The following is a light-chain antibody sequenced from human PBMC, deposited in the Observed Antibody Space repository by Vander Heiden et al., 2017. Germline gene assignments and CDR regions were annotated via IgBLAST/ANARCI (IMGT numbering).Light chain of an antibody. V-gene: IGKV1-13*02. J-gene: IGKJ3*01. CDR3: QQFDSYPLA. Sequence: AIQLTQSPSSLPASVGDRVTITCRASQGISSGVAWYQQKPGKAPKFLIYDASSFESGVPSRFSDSGSGTDFTLTISSLQPEDFATYFCQQFDSYPLAFGPGTKVDIK. CDR1: QGISSG. CDR2: DAS.